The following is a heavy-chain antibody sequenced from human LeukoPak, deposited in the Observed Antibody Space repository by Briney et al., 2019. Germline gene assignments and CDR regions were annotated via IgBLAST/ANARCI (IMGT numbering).Heavy chain of an antibody. Sequence: RGSLRLSCAASGFTFSSYGMHWVRQAPGKGLEWVAVIWYDGSNKYYADSVKGRFTISRDNSKNTLYLQMNSLRAEDTAVYYCARECPVRVGGGCSYGMDVWGQGTTVTVSS. V-gene: IGHV3-33*01. J-gene: IGHJ6*02. CDR2: IWYDGSNK. CDR3: ARECPVRVGGGCSYGMDV. D-gene: IGHD2-15*01. CDR1: GFTFSSYG.